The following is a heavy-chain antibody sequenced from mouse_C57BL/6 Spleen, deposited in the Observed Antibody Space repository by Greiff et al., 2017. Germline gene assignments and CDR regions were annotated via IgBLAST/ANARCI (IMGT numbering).Heavy chain of an antibody. Sequence: EVHLVESGPGLVKPSQSLSLTCSVTGYSITSGYYWNWIRQFPGNKLEWMGYISYDGSNNYNPSLKNRISITRDTSKNQFFLKLNSVTTEDTATYYCARGLTGTRDWYFDVWGTGTTVTVSS. J-gene: IGHJ1*03. CDR2: ISYDGSN. D-gene: IGHD4-1*01. V-gene: IGHV3-6*01. CDR1: GYSITSGYY. CDR3: ARGLTGTRDWYFDV.